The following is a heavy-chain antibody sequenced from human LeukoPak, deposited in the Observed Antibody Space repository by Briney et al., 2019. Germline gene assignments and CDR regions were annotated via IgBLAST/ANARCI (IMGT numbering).Heavy chain of an antibody. Sequence: GRSLRLSCAASGFTFDDYAMHWVRQAPGKGLEWVSGISWNSGSIGYADSVKGRFTIFRDNAKNSLYLQMNSLRAEDTALYYCAKDMAPYSSSFDYWGQGTLVTVSS. D-gene: IGHD6-19*01. CDR2: ISWNSGSI. CDR3: AKDMAPYSSSFDY. V-gene: IGHV3-9*01. J-gene: IGHJ4*02. CDR1: GFTFDDYA.